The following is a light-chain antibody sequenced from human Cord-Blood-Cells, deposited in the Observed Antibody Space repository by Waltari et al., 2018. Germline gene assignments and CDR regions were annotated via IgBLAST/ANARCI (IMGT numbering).Light chain of an antibody. Sequence: QSVLTQPPSASGTPGQRVTISCSGSSSNIGSNTVTWYQQLPGTPPKLLIYSNNQRPSGVPDRFSGSKSGTSASLAISGLQSEDEADYYCAAWDDSLNGVVFGGGTKLTVL. J-gene: IGLJ2*01. V-gene: IGLV1-44*01. CDR3: AAWDDSLNGVV. CDR1: SSNIGSNT. CDR2: SNN.